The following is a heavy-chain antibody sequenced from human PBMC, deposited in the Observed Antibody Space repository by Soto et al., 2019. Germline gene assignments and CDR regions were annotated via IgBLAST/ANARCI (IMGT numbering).Heavy chain of an antibody. CDR1: GFTFKSYA. CDR2: ITGSGDST. Sequence: GGSLRLSCAASGFTFKSYAVSWVRQAPGKGLEWVSVITGSGDSTYYADSVKGRFTISRDNSKNTLYLQMNSLRAEDTAVYYCANELRHDYNLAYFAHWVQGTLVTVSS. V-gene: IGHV3-23*01. D-gene: IGHD4-4*01. J-gene: IGHJ4*02. CDR3: ANELRHDYNLAYFAH.